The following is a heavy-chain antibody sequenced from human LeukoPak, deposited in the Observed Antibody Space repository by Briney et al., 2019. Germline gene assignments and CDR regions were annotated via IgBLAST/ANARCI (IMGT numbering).Heavy chain of an antibody. J-gene: IGHJ4*02. Sequence: SETLSLTCSVSGGSITSNNYFWGWIRQPPGKGLEWIGNIYYSGNTYYAPSLKSRIAISVDASKNQFSLKLSSVTAADTAVYYCARGLNDSWTGENYWGQGTLVTVSS. CDR1: GGSITSNNYF. CDR2: IYYSGNT. V-gene: IGHV4-39*01. D-gene: IGHD3-3*01. CDR3: ARGLNDSWTGENY.